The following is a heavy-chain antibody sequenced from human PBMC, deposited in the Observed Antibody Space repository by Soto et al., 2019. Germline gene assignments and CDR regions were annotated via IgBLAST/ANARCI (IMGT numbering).Heavy chain of an antibody. V-gene: IGHV3-21*01. Sequence: GGSLRLSCTASGFAFSSFNMNWVRQAPGKGLEWVSSIFTRSSQIYYADSVKGRFTISRDDAKNSLFLQMNSLSVEDTAVYYCARDLLAGQQLVIPWFHPWGQGTLVTV. CDR1: GFAFSSFN. CDR2: IFTRSSQI. D-gene: IGHD1-26*01. CDR3: ARDLLAGQQLVIPWFHP. J-gene: IGHJ5*02.